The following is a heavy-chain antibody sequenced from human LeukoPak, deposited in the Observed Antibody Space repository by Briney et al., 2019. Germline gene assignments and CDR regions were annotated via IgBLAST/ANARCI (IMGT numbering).Heavy chain of an antibody. D-gene: IGHD4/OR15-4a*01. CDR3: TTDVLDAFDI. V-gene: IGHV3-15*01. CDR1: GFTFSNAW. CDR2: IKSKTDGGTT. Sequence: PGGSLRLSCAASGFTFSNAWMSWVRQAPGKGLEWVGRIKSKTDGGTTEYAATVQGRFTISRADSKNTLYLQMNSLKTEDTAVYYCTTDVLDAFDIWGQGTMVTVSS. J-gene: IGHJ3*02.